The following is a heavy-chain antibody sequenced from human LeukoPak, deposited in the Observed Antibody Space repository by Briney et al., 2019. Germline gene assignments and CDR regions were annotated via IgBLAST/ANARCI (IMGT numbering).Heavy chain of an antibody. Sequence: GGSLRLSCAASGFIFRSYWLSWVRQAPGRGLEWVSYISSSSSTIYYADSVKGRFTISRDNAKNSLYLQMNSLRAEDTAVYYCARVPYDRYYYYYMDVWGKGTTVTVSS. V-gene: IGHV3-48*04. CDR3: ARVPYDRYYYYYMDV. J-gene: IGHJ6*03. CDR2: ISSSSSTI. D-gene: IGHD3-22*01. CDR1: GFIFRSYW.